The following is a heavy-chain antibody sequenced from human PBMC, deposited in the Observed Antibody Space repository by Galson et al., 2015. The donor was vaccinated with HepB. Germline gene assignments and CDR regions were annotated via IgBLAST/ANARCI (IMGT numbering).Heavy chain of an antibody. J-gene: IGHJ2*01. V-gene: IGHV3-33*01. Sequence: SLRLSCAASGFTFSSYGMHWVRQAPGKGLEWVAVIWYDGSNKYYADSVKGRFTISRDNSKNTLYLQMNSLRAEDTAVYYCARIVYYYDSSGKGYFDLWGRGTLVTVSS. CDR3: ARIVYYYDSSGKGYFDL. CDR1: GFTFSSYG. CDR2: IWYDGSNK. D-gene: IGHD3-22*01.